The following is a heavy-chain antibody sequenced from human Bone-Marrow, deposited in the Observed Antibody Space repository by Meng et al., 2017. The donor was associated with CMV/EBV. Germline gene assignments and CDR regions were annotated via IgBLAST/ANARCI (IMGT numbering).Heavy chain of an antibody. CDR1: GFTFSSYA. V-gene: IGHV3-30-3*01. D-gene: IGHD2-2*01. Sequence: GESLKISCAASGFTFSSYAMHWVRQAPGKGLEWVAVISYDGSNKYYADSVKGRFTISRDNSKNTLYLQMNSLRAEDTAVYYCARDLPDCSSTSCYILGYYYYYYGMDVCGQGTTVTVSS. CDR2: ISYDGSNK. J-gene: IGHJ6*02. CDR3: ARDLPDCSSTSCYILGYYYYYYGMDV.